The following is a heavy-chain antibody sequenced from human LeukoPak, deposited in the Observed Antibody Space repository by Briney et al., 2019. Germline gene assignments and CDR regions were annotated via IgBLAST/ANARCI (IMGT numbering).Heavy chain of an antibody. Sequence: DSLKVSCKASGYTFTGYYMYWVRQAPGQGLEWMGWISPNSGGTNYAQKFQGRVTMTRDTSISTADMELSRLISDDTAVYYCARRPSSGWDYFDYWGQETLVTV. D-gene: IGHD6-19*01. V-gene: IGHV1-2*02. J-gene: IGHJ4*02. CDR2: ISPNSGGT. CDR1: GYTFTGYY. CDR3: ARRPSSGWDYFDY.